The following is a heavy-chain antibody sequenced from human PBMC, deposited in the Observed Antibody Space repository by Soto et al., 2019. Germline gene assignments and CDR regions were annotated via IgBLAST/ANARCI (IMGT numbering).Heavy chain of an antibody. CDR1: GGSISSGDYH. V-gene: IGHV4-30-4*01. J-gene: IGHJ4*02. CDR3: ARASRSGVFDY. CDR2: IHYNGNT. D-gene: IGHD3-10*01. Sequence: SETLSLTCTVSGGSISSGDYHWSWIRQPPGKGLEWIAYIHYNGNTFYTPSLKSRLTISVDTSKTQLSLKLDSVTASDTAVYYCARASRSGVFDYWGQGTLVTVSS.